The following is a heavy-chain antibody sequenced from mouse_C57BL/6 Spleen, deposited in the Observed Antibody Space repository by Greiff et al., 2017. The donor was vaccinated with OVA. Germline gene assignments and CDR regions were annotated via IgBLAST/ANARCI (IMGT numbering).Heavy chain of an antibody. J-gene: IGHJ1*03. V-gene: IGHV1-4*01. CDR1: GYTFTSYT. CDR3: ARGAITTVVATWYFDV. D-gene: IGHD1-1*01. Sequence: VKLVESGAELARPGASVKMSCKASGYTFTSYTMHWVKQRPGQGLEWIGYINPSSGYTKYNQKFKDKATLTADKSSSTAYMQLSSLTSEDSAVYYCARGAITTVVATWYFDVWGTGTTVTVSS. CDR2: INPSSGYT.